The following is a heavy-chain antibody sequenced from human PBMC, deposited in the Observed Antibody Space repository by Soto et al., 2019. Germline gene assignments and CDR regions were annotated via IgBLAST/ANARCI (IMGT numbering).Heavy chain of an antibody. CDR3: ARQRGDFWSGYHYSLDV. CDR1: VGSVSSYY. Sequence: SETLSLTCTVSVGSVSSYYWSWIRQPPGKGLEWIAYIYYSGITNYNPSLKSRVSISVDTSKNQFSLKLSSVTAADTAVYYCARQRGDFWSGYHYSLDVWGQGTTVTVSS. V-gene: IGHV4-59*02. J-gene: IGHJ6*02. D-gene: IGHD3-3*01. CDR2: IYYSGIT.